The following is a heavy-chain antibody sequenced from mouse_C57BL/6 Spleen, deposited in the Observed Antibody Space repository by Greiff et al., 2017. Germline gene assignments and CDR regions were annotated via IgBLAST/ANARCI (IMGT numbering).Heavy chain of an antibody. V-gene: IGHV1-64*01. CDR2: IHPNSGSN. J-gene: IGHJ4*01. Sequence: QVQLQQPGAELVKPGASVKLSCKASGYTFTSYWMHWVKQRPGQGLEWIGMIHPNSGSNNYNEKFKSKATLTVDKSSSTAYMQLISLTSEDSAVYYCARRSTMVTSMDYWGQGTSVTVSS. CDR3: ARRSTMVTSMDY. D-gene: IGHD2-2*01. CDR1: GYTFTSYW.